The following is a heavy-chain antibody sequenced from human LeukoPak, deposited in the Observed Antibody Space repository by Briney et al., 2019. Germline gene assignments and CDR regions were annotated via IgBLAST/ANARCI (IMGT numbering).Heavy chain of an antibody. CDR1: GGSLSSYY. D-gene: IGHD1-26*01. V-gene: IGHV4-4*07. CDR3: ARRPRNSGSDDGPSGLDY. J-gene: IGHJ4*02. CDR2: IYTSGST. Sequence: SSETLSLTCTVSGGSLSSYYWSWIRQPAGKGLEWIGRIYTSGSTNYNPSLKSRVTMSVGTSKNQFSLKLSSVTAADTAVYYCARRPRNSGSDDGPSGLDYWGQGALVTVSS.